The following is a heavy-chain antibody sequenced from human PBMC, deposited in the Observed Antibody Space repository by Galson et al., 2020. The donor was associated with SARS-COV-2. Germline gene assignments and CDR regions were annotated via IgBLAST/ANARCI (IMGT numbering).Heavy chain of an antibody. CDR2: ISYDGSNK. J-gene: IGHJ4*02. CDR3: AREPAVAGTGFDY. D-gene: IGHD6-19*01. Sequence: GESLKISCAASGFTFSSYAMHWVRQAPGKGLEWVAVISYDGSNKYYADSVKGRFTISRDNSKNTLYLQMNSLRAEDTAVYYCAREPAVAGTGFDYWGQGILVTVSS. V-gene: IGHV3-30*01. CDR1: GFTFSSYA.